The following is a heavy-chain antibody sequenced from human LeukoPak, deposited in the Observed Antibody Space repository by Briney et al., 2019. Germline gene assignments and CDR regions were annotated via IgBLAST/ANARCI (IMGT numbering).Heavy chain of an antibody. CDR3: ARDVLGRSGEQLDY. J-gene: IGHJ4*02. V-gene: IGHV3-7*03. CDR1: GFTFSTYW. D-gene: IGHD3-3*01. CDR2: IKEDGSLK. Sequence: GGSLRLSCATSGFTFSTYWMTWVRQAPGKGLEWVANIKEDGSLKYYVDSVKGRFTISRDNAKNSLYLQMSSPRVEDTAVYYCARDVLGRSGEQLDYWGQGTLVTVSS.